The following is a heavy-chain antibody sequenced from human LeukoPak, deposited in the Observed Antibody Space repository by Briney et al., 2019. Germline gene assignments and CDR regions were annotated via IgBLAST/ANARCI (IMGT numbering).Heavy chain of an antibody. D-gene: IGHD1-26*01. CDR1: GFTFSSCA. J-gene: IGHJ4*02. V-gene: IGHV3-23*01. CDR3: AKDQSRVGASDPFDY. CDR2: ISGSGATT. Sequence: VGSLRLSCAASGFTFSSCAMTWVRQAPGEGLEWVSSISGSGATTYYTDSVKGRSTISRDNSNNTVYLQMNSLRAEDTAVYYCAKDQSRVGASDPFDYWGQGMQVGVSS.